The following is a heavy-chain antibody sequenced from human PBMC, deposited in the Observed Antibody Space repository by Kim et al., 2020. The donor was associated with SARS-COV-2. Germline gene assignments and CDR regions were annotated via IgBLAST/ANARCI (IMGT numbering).Heavy chain of an antibody. J-gene: IGHJ4*02. D-gene: IGHD3-16*01. CDR3: AKNPEIGGWGAFDV. V-gene: IGHV3-23*01. Sequence: YADSVKGRFTISRDKSKNTVYLQMNSLRAEDTAKYYCAKNPEIGGWGAFDVWGQGTRVTVSS.